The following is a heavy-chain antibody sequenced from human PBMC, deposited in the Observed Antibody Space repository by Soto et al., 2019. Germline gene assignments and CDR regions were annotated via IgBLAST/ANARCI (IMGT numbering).Heavy chain of an antibody. J-gene: IGHJ6*03. D-gene: IGHD4-17*01. V-gene: IGHV3-7*01. Sequence: GGSLRLSCAASGFTFSSYGMHWVRQAPGKGLEWVANIKQDGSEKYYVDSVKGRFTISRDNAKNSLYLQMNSLRAEDTAVYYCASEGDYLAPSYYYYMDVWGKGTTVTVS. CDR2: IKQDGSEK. CDR1: GFTFSSYG. CDR3: ASEGDYLAPSYYYYMDV.